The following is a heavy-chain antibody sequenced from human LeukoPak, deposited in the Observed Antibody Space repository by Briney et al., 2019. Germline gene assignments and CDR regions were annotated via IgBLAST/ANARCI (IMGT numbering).Heavy chain of an antibody. D-gene: IGHD3-3*01. CDR1: GYPFTNYD. J-gene: IGHJ6*02. V-gene: IGHV1-8*01. CDR2: MNPNSGTT. CDR3: ARGRELRFLEWLSYYYGMDV. Sequence: ASVKVSFKASGYPFTNYDIHWVGPDTGQGLEWMGWMNPNSGTTGYAQKFQGRVTMTRNTSISTAYMELSSLRSEDTAVYYCARGRELRFLEWLSYYYGMDVWGQGTTVTVSS.